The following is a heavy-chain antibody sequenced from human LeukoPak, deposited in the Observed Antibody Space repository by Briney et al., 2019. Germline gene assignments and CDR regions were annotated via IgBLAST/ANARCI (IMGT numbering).Heavy chain of an antibody. CDR3: ARGPRVVRGVILAAPFDY. Sequence: PSETLSLTCTVSGGSISSSSYYWGWIRQPPGKGLEWIGSIYYSGSTYYNPSLKSRVTISVDPSKNQFSLKLSSVTAADTAVYYCARGPRVVRGVILAAPFDYWGQGTLVTVSS. V-gene: IGHV4-39*01. D-gene: IGHD3-10*01. J-gene: IGHJ4*02. CDR2: IYYSGST. CDR1: GGSISSSSYY.